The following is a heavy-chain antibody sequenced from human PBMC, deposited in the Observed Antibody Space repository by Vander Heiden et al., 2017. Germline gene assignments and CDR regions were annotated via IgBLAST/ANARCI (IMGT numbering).Heavy chain of an antibody. CDR1: APSITIFGSS. Sequence: VQLQESGPGLVTPSQSLSLTCKVSAPSITIFGSSWSWLRHRPGRGLEWIRFVSDGETTSYYPSLQNRLSISRDTSKNQFSLRLSSVTAADTAVYYCATDGGSSSGYVLQYWGQGTLVTVSS. CDR2: VSDGETT. V-gene: IGHV4-31*03. CDR3: ATDGGSSSGYVLQY. J-gene: IGHJ4*02. D-gene: IGHD5-18*01.